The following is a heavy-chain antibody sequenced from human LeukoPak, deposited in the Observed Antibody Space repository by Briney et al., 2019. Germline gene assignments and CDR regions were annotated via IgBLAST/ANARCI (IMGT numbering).Heavy chain of an antibody. D-gene: IGHD5-12*01. CDR1: GFTFSNYS. V-gene: IGHV3-23*01. CDR2: ISTTDATT. Sequence: GGSLRLSCAASGFTFSNYSMNWVRQAPGKGLEWVSGISTTDATTSYADSVKGRFTISRDNSKNTLYLQMNSLRAEDTAKYYCAKDISGYDSFDYWGQGTQDTVSP. CDR3: AKDISGYDSFDY. J-gene: IGHJ4*02.